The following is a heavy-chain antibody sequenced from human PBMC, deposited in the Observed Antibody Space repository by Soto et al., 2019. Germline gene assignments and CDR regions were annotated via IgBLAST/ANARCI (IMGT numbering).Heavy chain of an antibody. V-gene: IGHV1-69*13. Sequence: SVKVSFKASGGTFSSYAISWVRQAPGQGLEWMGGIIPIFGTANYAQKFQGRVTITADESTSTAYMELSSLRSEDTAVYYCASRIAAAGRNYYYYGMDVWGQGTTVTVS. J-gene: IGHJ6*02. CDR2: IIPIFGTA. CDR3: ASRIAAAGRNYYYYGMDV. D-gene: IGHD6-13*01. CDR1: GGTFSSYA.